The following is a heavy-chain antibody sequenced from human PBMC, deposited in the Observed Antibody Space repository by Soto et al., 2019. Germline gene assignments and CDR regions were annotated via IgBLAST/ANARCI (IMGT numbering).Heavy chain of an antibody. CDR1: GGSISSSSYY. J-gene: IGHJ4*02. CDR2: IYYSGST. D-gene: IGHD5-18*01. V-gene: IGHV4-39*01. CDR3: ARQKGRIQLFDFDY. Sequence: QLQLQESGPGLVKPSETLSLTCTVSGGSISSSSYYWGWIRQPPGKGLEWIGSIYYSGSTYYNPSLKSRVTISVDTSKNQFSLKLSSVTAADTAVYYCARQKGRIQLFDFDYWGQGTLVTVSS.